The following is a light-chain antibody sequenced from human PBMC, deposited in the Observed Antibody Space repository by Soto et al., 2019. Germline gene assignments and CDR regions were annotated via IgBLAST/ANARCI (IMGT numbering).Light chain of an antibody. Sequence: IVLTQSPCTLSLSPGERATLSCRASQSVSSSYLAWYQQNPGQAPRLLIYGASSRATGIPDRVSGSGSGTDFTLTISRLEPEDFSVYYCQLRRTFGQGTKVDIK. J-gene: IGKJ1*01. CDR1: QSVSSSY. V-gene: IGKV3-20*01. CDR2: GAS. CDR3: QLRRT.